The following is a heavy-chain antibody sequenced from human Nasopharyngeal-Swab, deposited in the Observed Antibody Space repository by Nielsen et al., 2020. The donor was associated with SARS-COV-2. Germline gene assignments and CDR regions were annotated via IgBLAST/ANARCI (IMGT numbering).Heavy chain of an antibody. CDR3: ARLSGSSWDFDL. J-gene: IGHJ2*01. CDR1: GFTLSSFW. CDR2: IKQDGSEK. V-gene: IGHV3-7*01. D-gene: IGHD6-13*01. Sequence: GGSLGLSCAASGFTLSSFWMTWVRQAPGKGLEWVANIKQDGSEKYYVDSVKGRFTISRDNAKNSLYLQMNSLRAEDTAVYYCARLSGSSWDFDLWGRGTLVTVSS.